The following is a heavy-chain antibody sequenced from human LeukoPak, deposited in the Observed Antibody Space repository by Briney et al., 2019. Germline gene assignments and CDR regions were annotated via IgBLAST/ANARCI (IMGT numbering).Heavy chain of an antibody. CDR2: ISNSGSST. CDR3: AKGRTLDY. V-gene: IGHV3-23*01. J-gene: IGHJ4*02. CDR1: GFTFSTYA. Sequence: GGSLRLSCAASGFTFSTYAMSWVRQAPGKGLEWVSAISNSGSSTYCADSVKGRFTISRDTSKNTLYLQMNSLRAEDAAVYYCAKGRTLDYWGQGTLVTVSS.